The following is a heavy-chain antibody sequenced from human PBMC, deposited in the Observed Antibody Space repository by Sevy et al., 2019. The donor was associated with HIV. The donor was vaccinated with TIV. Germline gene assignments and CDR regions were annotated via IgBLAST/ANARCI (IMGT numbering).Heavy chain of an antibody. J-gene: IGHJ4*02. CDR2: ISNNGATT. D-gene: IGHD2-15*01. CDR1: GFTFSTYA. CDR3: ANLEGYSFPLDF. Sequence: GGSLRLSCAASGFTFSTYAMNWVRQAPGKGLEWVSSISNNGATTYYTDSVKDRFTISRDNSKNMVYLQMNSLRTEDTAGYYCANLEGYSFPLDFWGQGTLVTVSS. V-gene: IGHV3-23*01.